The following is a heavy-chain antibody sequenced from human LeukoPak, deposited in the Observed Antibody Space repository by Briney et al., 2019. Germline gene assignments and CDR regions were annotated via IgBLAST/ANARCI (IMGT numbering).Heavy chain of an antibody. V-gene: IGHV3-30-3*01. D-gene: IGHD3-22*01. CDR2: ISYDGSNK. CDR3: ARDLPLVVITRGDAFDI. Sequence: GGSLRLSCAASGFTFSSYVMNWVRQAPGKGLEWVAVISYDGSNKYYADSVKGRFTISRDNSKNTLYLQMNSLRAEDTAVYYCARDLPLVVITRGDAFDIWGQGTMVTVSS. CDR1: GFTFSSYV. J-gene: IGHJ3*02.